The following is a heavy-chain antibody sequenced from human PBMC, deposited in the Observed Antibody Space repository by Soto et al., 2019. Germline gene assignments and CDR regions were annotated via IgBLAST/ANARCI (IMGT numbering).Heavy chain of an antibody. D-gene: IGHD3-22*01. CDR2: IYYSGST. J-gene: IGHJ4*02. CDR1: GGSISSSSYY. V-gene: IGHV4-39*01. Sequence: QLQLQESGPGLVKPSETLSLTCTVSGGSISSSSYYWGWIRQPPGKGLEWIGSIYYSGSTYYNPSLKSRVTISVDTSKNQFSLKLSSVTAADTAVYYCASQRTHPVDDSSGYYYNYWGQGTLVTVSS. CDR3: ASQRTHPVDDSSGYYYNY.